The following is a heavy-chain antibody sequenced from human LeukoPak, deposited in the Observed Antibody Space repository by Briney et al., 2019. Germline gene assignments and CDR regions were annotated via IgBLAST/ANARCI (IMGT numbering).Heavy chain of an antibody. CDR3: AKARGRIVVGITYYFDY. J-gene: IGHJ4*02. CDR1: GFTFSSYA. CDR2: ISGSGGST. Sequence: GGSLRLSCAASGFTFSSYAMSWVRQAPGKGLEWVSAISGSGGSTYYADSVKGRFTISRDNSKNTLYLQMNSLRAEDTAVYYCAKARGRIVVGITYYFDYWGQGTLVTVSS. V-gene: IGHV3-23*01. D-gene: IGHD3-22*01.